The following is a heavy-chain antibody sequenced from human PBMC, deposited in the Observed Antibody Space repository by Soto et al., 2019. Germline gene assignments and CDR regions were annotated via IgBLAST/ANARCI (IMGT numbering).Heavy chain of an antibody. CDR2: IYHSGST. Sequence: PSETLSLTCYVSGGSISSDYWGWIRQPPGKGLEWIGYIYHSGSTNYNPSLKSRVTISVDTPKNQFSLKLSSVTAAGTAVYYCAKNWNWGSLVHWGQGTLVTVSS. CDR3: AKNWNWGSLVH. J-gene: IGHJ4*02. D-gene: IGHD7-27*01. CDR1: GGSISSDY. V-gene: IGHV4-59*08.